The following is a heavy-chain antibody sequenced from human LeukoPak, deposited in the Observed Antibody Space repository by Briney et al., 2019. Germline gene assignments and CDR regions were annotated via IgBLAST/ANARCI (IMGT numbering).Heavy chain of an antibody. CDR3: AKVRHLRGNSNAWNDF. Sequence: GGSLRLSCAASGFTFSSYAMSWVRQAQGKGLEWISYISRDTSIIYYADSVKGRFTISRDNGKNSLYLHMNSLRDEDTAVYYCAKVRHLRGNSNAWNDFWGQGTHVTVSS. V-gene: IGHV3-48*02. J-gene: IGHJ4*02. D-gene: IGHD3-16*01. CDR2: ISRDTSII. CDR1: GFTFSSYA.